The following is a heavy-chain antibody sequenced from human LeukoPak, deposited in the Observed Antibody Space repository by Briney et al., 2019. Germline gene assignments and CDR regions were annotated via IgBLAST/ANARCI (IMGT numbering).Heavy chain of an antibody. CDR1: GYSISNSYY. CDR2: IYHTGGT. V-gene: IGHV4-38-2*02. D-gene: IGHD3-22*01. CDR3: ARDAHTYYYDTSGYYFEY. J-gene: IGHJ4*02. Sequence: SETLSLTCAVSGYSISNSYYWGWIRQPAGKGLEWIGSIYHTGGTYYNPSLKSRVTISIDTSKNQFSLNLSSVTAADTAVYYCARDAHTYYYDTSGYYFEYRGQGALVTVSS.